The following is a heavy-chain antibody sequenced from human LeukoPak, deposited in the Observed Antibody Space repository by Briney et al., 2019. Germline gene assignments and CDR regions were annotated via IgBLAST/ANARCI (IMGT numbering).Heavy chain of an antibody. D-gene: IGHD3-3*01. CDR2: FDPEDGET. J-gene: IGHJ5*02. CDR3: ATGHYDFWHYNWFDP. V-gene: IGHV1-24*01. Sequence: ASVRVSCKVSGYTLTELSMHWVRQAPGKGLEWMGGFDPEDGETIYTQKFQGRVTMTEDTSTDTAYMELSSLRSEDAAVYYCATGHYDFWHYNWFDPWGQGTLVTVSS. CDR1: GYTLTELS.